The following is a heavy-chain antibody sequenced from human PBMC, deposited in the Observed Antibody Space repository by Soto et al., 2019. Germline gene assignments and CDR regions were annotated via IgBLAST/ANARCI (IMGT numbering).Heavy chain of an antibody. Sequence: QLQLVQSGAEVKKPGASIKVSCKAYDYYFPGYNIHWVRQAPGQGVEGMGWIDPKSGVTNYAQKFQGRVTMTGETSITTTYLEVKKLSSDATAVYYCVTVLRSSPSRGSDLDPWGQGTQVTLSS. V-gene: IGHV1-2*02. CDR1: DYYFPGYN. J-gene: IGHJ5*02. CDR2: IDPKSGVT. CDR3: VTVLRSSPSRGSDLDP. D-gene: IGHD2-2*01.